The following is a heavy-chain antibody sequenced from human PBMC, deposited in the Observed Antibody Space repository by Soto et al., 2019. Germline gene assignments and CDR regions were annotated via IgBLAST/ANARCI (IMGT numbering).Heavy chain of an antibody. V-gene: IGHV1-18*01. CDR1: GYTFTSYG. CDR2: TSGYNGNT. CDR3: ARANDFWSGYFW. J-gene: IGHJ4*02. D-gene: IGHD3-3*01. Sequence: ASVKVSCKASGYTFTSYGISWVRQAPGQGLEWMGWTSGYNGNTNYAQKLQGRVTMTTDTSTSTAYMELRSLRSDDTAVYYCARANDFWSGYFWWGQGTLVTVSS.